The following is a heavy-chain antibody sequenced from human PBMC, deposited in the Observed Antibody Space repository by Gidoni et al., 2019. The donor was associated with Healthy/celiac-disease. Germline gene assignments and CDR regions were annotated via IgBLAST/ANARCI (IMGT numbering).Heavy chain of an antibody. CDR1: GVTFSSYA. D-gene: IGHD6-13*01. CDR2: IIPILGRA. Sequence: VQLVQSGAEVKKPGSSVKVSCKASGVTFSSYAISWVRQAPGQGLGWMGRIIPILGRANYAQKFQGRVTITADKSTSTAYRELSSLRSEDTAVYYCARGRAAAELFDYWGQGTLVTVSS. J-gene: IGHJ4*02. V-gene: IGHV1-69*04. CDR3: ARGRAAAELFDY.